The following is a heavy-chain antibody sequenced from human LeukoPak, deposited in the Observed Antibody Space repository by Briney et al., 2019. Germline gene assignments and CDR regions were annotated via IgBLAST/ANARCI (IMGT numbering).Heavy chain of an antibody. J-gene: IGHJ4*02. CDR1: GFTFSSYA. D-gene: IGHD3-10*01. CDR3: AKGRPATPGRTGYYFDY. V-gene: IGHV3-30*18. CDR2: ISYDGSNK. Sequence: GASLRLSCASSGFTFSSYAMSWVRQAPGKGLEWVAVISYDGSNKYYADSVKGRFTISRDNSKNTLYLQMNSLRAEDTAVYYCAKGRPATPGRTGYYFDYWGQGTLVTVSS.